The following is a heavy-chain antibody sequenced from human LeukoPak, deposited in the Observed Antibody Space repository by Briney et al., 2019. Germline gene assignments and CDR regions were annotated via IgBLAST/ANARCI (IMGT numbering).Heavy chain of an antibody. CDR2: IKSKTDGGTT. CDR3: TTDLLRIVVAPLDY. V-gene: IGHV3-15*01. Sequence: PGGSLRLSCAASGFTFSNAWMSWVRQAPGKGLEWVGRIKSKTDGGTTDYAAPVKGRFTISRDDSKNTLYLQMNSLKTEDTSVYYCTTDLLRIVVAPLDYWGQGTLVTVSS. CDR1: GFTFSNAW. J-gene: IGHJ4*02. D-gene: IGHD3-22*01.